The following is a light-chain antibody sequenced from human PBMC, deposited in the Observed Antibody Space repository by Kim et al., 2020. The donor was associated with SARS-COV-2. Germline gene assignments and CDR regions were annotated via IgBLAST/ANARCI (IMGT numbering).Light chain of an antibody. CDR3: QHRSDWPLS. J-gene: IGKJ4*01. Sequence: EIVLTQSPATLSLSPGERATLSCRASQSISSFLAWYQQKPGQAPRLLIYDASNRATGIPARFSGSGSGTDFTLTINSIEPEDSAAYYCQHRSDWPLSFGGGTKVDIK. CDR2: DAS. V-gene: IGKV3-11*01. CDR1: QSISSF.